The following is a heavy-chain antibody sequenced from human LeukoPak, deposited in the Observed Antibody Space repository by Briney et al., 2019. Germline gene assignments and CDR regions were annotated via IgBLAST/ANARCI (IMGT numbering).Heavy chain of an antibody. J-gene: IGHJ4*02. CDR1: GFTFSSYG. V-gene: IGHV3-30*18. D-gene: IGHD3-22*01. CDR3: ANENYYDSSGYLDY. Sequence: GRSLRLSCAASGFTFSSYGMHWVRQAPGKGLEWVAVISYDGSNKYYADSVKGRFTISRDNSKNTLYLQMNSLRAEDTAVYYCANENYYDSSGYLDYWGQGNLVTVSS. CDR2: ISYDGSNK.